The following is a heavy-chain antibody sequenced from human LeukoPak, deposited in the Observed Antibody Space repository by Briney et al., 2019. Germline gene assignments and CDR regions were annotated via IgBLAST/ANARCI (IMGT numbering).Heavy chain of an antibody. D-gene: IGHD3-22*01. J-gene: IGHJ4*02. CDR3: ATGHDSSGYYYNVDY. CDR1: GYSFTSYW. V-gene: IGHV5-51*01. CDR2: IYPGDSDT. Sequence: GESLKISCKGSGYSFTSYWIGWVRQMPGKGLEWMGIIYPGDSDTRYSSSFQGQVTISADKSISTAYLQWSSLKASDTAMYYCATGHDSSGYYYNVDYWGQGTLVTVSS.